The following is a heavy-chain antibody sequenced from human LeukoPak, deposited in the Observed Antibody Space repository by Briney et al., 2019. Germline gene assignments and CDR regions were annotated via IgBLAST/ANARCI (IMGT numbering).Heavy chain of an antibody. CDR3: ARDASAYYYDSSGYRFDY. D-gene: IGHD3-22*01. J-gene: IGHJ4*02. CDR1: GGTFSSYA. V-gene: IGHV1-69*05. Sequence: SVKVSCKASGGTFSSYAISWVRQAPGQGLEWMGRIIPIFGTANYAQKFQGRVTITTDESTSTAYMELSSLRSEDTAVYYCARDASAYYYDSSGYRFDYWGQGTLVTVSP. CDR2: IIPIFGTA.